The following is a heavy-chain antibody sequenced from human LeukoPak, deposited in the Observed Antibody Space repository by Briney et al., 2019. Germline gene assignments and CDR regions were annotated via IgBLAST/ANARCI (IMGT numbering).Heavy chain of an antibody. CDR1: GGSISSYY. D-gene: IGHD2-15*01. Sequence: KASETLSLTCTVSGGSISSYYWSWVRQPPGKGLERIGYIHYSGYTNYNPSLKSRVTISVDTSKNQFSLKLSSVTAADTAVYYCARGSCSGGSCYRGYYYYMDVWGKGTTVTVSS. J-gene: IGHJ6*03. CDR2: IHYSGYT. V-gene: IGHV4-59*12. CDR3: ARGSCSGGSCYRGYYYYMDV.